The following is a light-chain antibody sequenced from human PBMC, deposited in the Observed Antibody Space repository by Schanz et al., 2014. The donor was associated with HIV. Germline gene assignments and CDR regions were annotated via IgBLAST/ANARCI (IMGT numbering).Light chain of an antibody. Sequence: DIQMTQSPSTLSASVGDRVTITCRASQSVDSWLAWYQQKPGKAPKLLIYRASGLQSGVPSRFSGSGSGTEFTLTITNLQPDDFATYYCQQYDDYPLTFGPGTTVDVK. J-gene: IGKJ3*01. CDR3: QQYDDYPLT. CDR2: RAS. V-gene: IGKV1-5*03. CDR1: QSVDSW.